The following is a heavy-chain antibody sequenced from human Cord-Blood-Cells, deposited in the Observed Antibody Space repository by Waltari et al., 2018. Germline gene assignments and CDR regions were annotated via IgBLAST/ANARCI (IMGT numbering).Heavy chain of an antibody. CDR2: IIPILGIA. D-gene: IGHD2-21*02. Sequence: QVQLVQSGAEVKKPGSSVKVSCKASGGTFSSYAISWVRQAHGQGLEWMGGIIPILGIANYAQKFQGRVTITADESTSTAYMELSSLRSEDTAVYYCARDPPATYCGGDCYSDYWGQGTLVTVSS. CDR3: ARDPPATYCGGDCYSDY. V-gene: IGHV1-69*04. CDR1: GGTFSSYA. J-gene: IGHJ4*02.